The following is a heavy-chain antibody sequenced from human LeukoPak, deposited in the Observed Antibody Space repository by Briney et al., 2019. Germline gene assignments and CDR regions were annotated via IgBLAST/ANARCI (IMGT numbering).Heavy chain of an antibody. CDR2: IYYSGST. J-gene: IGHJ6*02. CDR3: ARETVIADSYYYYGMDV. D-gene: IGHD2-15*01. CDR1: GGSISSYY. V-gene: IGHV4-59*01. Sequence: SETLSLTCTVSGGSISSYYWSWIRQPPGKGLEWIGYIYYSGSTNYNPSLKSRVTISVDTSKNQFSLKLSSVTAADTAVYYCARETVIADSYYYYGMDVWGQGTTVTVSS.